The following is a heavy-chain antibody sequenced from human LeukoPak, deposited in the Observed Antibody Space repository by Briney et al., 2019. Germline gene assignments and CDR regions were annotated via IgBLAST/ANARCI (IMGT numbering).Heavy chain of an antibody. J-gene: IGHJ5*02. V-gene: IGHV4-39*07. CDR1: GGSISSSSYY. D-gene: IGHD3-22*01. Sequence: SETLSLTCTVSGGSISSSSYYWGWIRQPPGKGLEWIGSIYYSGSTYYNPSLKSRVTISVDTSKNQFSLKLSSVTAADTAVYYCARVPYYYDSSGYPNNNWFDPWGQGTLVTVSS. CDR2: IYYSGST. CDR3: ARVPYYYDSSGYPNNNWFDP.